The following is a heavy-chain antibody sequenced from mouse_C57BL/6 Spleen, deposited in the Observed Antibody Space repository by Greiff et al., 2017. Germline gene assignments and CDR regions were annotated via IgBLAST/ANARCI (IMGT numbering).Heavy chain of an antibody. V-gene: IGHV1-4*01. J-gene: IGHJ3*01. Sequence: QVQLQQSGAELARPGASVKMSCKASGYTFTSYTMHWVKQRPGQGLEWIGYINPSSGYTKYNQKFKDKATLTADKSSSTAYMQLSRLTSEDSAVYYCASAVEGFAYWGQGTLVTVSA. CDR1: GYTFTSYT. CDR3: ASAVEGFAY. D-gene: IGHD1-1*01. CDR2: INPSSGYT.